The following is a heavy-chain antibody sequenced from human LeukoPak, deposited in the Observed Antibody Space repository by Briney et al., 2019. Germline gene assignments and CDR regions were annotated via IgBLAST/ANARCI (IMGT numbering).Heavy chain of an antibody. J-gene: IGHJ4*02. V-gene: IGHV3-30*04. CDR1: GFTFSSFA. Sequence: GRSLRLSCAASGFTFSSFAMHWVRQAPGKGLEWVAVISYDGSNKYYADSVKGRFTISRDNSKNTLYLQMNSLRAEDTAVYYCARSIFGDNDYWGQGTLVTVSS. CDR2: ISYDGSNK. D-gene: IGHD3-10*02. CDR3: ARSIFGDNDY.